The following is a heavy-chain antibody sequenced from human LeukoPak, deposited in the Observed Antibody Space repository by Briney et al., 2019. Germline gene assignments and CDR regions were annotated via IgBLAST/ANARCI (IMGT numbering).Heavy chain of an antibody. CDR1: GFTFSSYA. D-gene: IGHD6-13*01. CDR3: ARAEARYSSSWYLFEY. V-gene: IGHV3-30-3*01. CDR2: ISYDGSNK. J-gene: IGHJ4*02. Sequence: GGSLRLSCAASGFTFSSYAMHWVRQAPGKGLEWVAVISYDGSNKYYADSAKGRFTISRDNSKNTLYLQMNSLRAEDTAVYYCARAEARYSSSWYLFEYWGQGTLVTVSS.